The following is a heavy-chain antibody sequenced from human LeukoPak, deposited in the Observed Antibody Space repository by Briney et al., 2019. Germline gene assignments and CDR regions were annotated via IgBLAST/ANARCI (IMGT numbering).Heavy chain of an antibody. CDR3: AKDSWSGYFYYYGMDV. CDR1: GFTFSSYA. V-gene: IGHV3-23*01. J-gene: IGHJ6*02. D-gene: IGHD3-3*01. CDR2: ISGSGGST. Sequence: GGSLRLSCAASGFTFSSYAMSWVRQAPGKGLEWVSAISGSGGSTYYADSVKGRFTISRDNSKNTLYLQMNSLGAEDTAVYYCAKDSWSGYFYYYGMDVWGQGTTVTVSS.